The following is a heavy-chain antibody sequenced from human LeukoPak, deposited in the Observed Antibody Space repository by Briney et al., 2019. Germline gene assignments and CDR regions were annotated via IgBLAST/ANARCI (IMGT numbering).Heavy chain of an antibody. D-gene: IGHD3-22*01. Sequence: EASVKVSCKASGYNFIRYGISWVRQAPGQGLEWMGWISAYNGNTDFAQKLQGRVTMTTDTSTNTVCMELRSLRSDDTAMYYCARVAYYDSSGYFDYWGQGTLVTVSS. CDR2: ISAYNGNT. J-gene: IGHJ4*02. V-gene: IGHV1-18*01. CDR1: GYNFIRYG. CDR3: ARVAYYDSSGYFDY.